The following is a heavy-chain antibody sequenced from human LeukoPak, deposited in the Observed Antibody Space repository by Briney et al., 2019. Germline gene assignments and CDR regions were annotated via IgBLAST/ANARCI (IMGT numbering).Heavy chain of an antibody. V-gene: IGHV3-30*18. D-gene: IGHD2-2*01. CDR2: ISYDGSNK. J-gene: IGHJ4*02. CDR1: GFTFSSYG. CDR3: AKDWAVVVPAAIFDY. Sequence: GGSLRLSCAASGFTFSSYGMHWVRQAPAKGLEWVPVISYDGSNKYYADSVKGRFTISRDNSKNTLYLQMNSLRAEDTAVYYCAKDWAVVVPAAIFDYWGQGTLVTVSS.